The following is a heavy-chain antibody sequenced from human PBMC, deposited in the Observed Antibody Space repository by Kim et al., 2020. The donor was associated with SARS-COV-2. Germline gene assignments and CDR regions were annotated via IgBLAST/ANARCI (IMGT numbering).Heavy chain of an antibody. CDR3: AKERHYGSGIDY. J-gene: IGHJ4*02. Sequence: KYYADSAKGRFTISRDNSKNTLYLQMNSLRAEDTAVYYCAKERHYGSGIDYWGQGTLVTVSS. CDR2: K. V-gene: IGHV3-33*06. D-gene: IGHD3-10*01.